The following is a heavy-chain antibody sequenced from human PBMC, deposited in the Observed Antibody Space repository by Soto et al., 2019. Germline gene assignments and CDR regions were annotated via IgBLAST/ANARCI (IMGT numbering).Heavy chain of an antibody. CDR2: ISAYNGNT. CDR1: GYTFSSYG. V-gene: IGHV1-18*01. CDR3: ARGADFWSGYRWFDP. D-gene: IGHD3-3*01. Sequence: QAQLVQSGAEVRQPGASVKVSCKASGYTFSSYGISWVRQAPGQGLEWMGWISAYNGNTKNAQNLQGRVTLTTDTSTRTAYMELRSLRYDDTAVYFCARGADFWSGYRWFDPWGQGTLVTVSS. J-gene: IGHJ5*02.